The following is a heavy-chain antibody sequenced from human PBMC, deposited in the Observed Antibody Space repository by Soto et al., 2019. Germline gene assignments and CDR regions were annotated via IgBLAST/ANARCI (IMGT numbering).Heavy chain of an antibody. J-gene: IGHJ3*02. CDR1: GFTFSSYA. V-gene: IGHV3-23*01. Sequence: GESLKISCAASGFTFSSYAMSWVRQAPGKGLEWVSAVSGSGGSTYYADSVKGRFTISRDNSKNTLYLQMNSLRAEDTAVYYCAKDMAMIVVVWDAFDIWGQGTMVTVSS. CDR2: VSGSGGST. CDR3: AKDMAMIVVVWDAFDI. D-gene: IGHD3-22*01.